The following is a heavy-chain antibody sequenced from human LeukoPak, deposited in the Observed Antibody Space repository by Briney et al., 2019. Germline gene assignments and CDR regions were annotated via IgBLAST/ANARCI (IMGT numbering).Heavy chain of an antibody. J-gene: IGHJ4*02. D-gene: IGHD6-19*01. CDR3: ARESLRSGSLIDY. Sequence: GGSLRLSCAASGFIFSHYSMNWVRQAPGKGLEWVSYISSSSVTTYYADSVKGRFTVSRDNAKDSLNLQMNYLRDEDTAVYYCARESLRSGSLIDYWGQGTLVTVSS. CDR1: GFIFSHYS. CDR2: ISSSSVTT. V-gene: IGHV3-48*02.